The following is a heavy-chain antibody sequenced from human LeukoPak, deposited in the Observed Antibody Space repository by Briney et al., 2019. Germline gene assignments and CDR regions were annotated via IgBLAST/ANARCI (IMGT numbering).Heavy chain of an antibody. CDR3: AKDRDDILTGIFDY. V-gene: IGHV3-30*18. CDR2: ISYDGSNK. Sequence: GGSLRLSCAASGFTFSSYGMHWVRQAPGKGLEWVAVISYDGSNKYYADSVKGRFTISRDNSKNTLYLQMNSLRAEDTAVYYCAKDRDDILTGIFDYWGQGTLVTVSS. J-gene: IGHJ4*02. CDR1: GFTFSSYG. D-gene: IGHD3-9*01.